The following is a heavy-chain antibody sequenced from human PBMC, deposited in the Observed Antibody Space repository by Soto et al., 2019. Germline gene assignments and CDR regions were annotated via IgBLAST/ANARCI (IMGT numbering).Heavy chain of an antibody. V-gene: IGHV3-7*01. Sequence: EVQLVESGGGLVQPGGSLRLSCAASGFTFSSYWMSWVRQAPGKGLEWVANIKQDGSEKYYVDSVKGRFIISRDNAKNSLYLQMNSLRAEDTAVYYCARTSITAAPDYWGQGTLVTVSS. CDR1: GFTFSSYW. CDR3: ARTSITAAPDY. J-gene: IGHJ4*02. CDR2: IKQDGSEK. D-gene: IGHD6-13*01.